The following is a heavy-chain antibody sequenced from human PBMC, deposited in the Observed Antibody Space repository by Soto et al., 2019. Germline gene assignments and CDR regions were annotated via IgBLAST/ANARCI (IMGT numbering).Heavy chain of an antibody. J-gene: IGHJ2*01. CDR3: ARDPSGNSNDWYFDL. CDR2: IYYSGST. D-gene: IGHD2-21*02. Sequence: QVQLQESGPGLVKPSQTLSLTCTVSGGSISSGGYYWSWIRQHPGKGLEWIGYIYYSGSTYYNPSLKSRVTISVATSKNQCSLKLNSVTAADTAVYYCARDPSGNSNDWYFDLWGRGTLVTVSS. CDR1: GGSISSGGYY. V-gene: IGHV4-31*03.